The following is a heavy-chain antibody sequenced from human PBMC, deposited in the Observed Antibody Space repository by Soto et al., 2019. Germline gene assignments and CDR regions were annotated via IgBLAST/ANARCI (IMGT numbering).Heavy chain of an antibody. J-gene: IGHJ4*02. V-gene: IGHV3-48*03. CDR3: TRAAWFTYLSFY. CDR2: ISSSGSTA. CDR1: GFTFSRFE. Sequence: GGSLRLSCAAAGFTFSRFELHWVRQAPGKGLEWISYISSSGSTAYYASSVEGRFTISRDTANNSVFLQMGSPRAEATAFYYCTRAAWFTYLSFYWGQGALVTVSS. D-gene: IGHD3-10*01.